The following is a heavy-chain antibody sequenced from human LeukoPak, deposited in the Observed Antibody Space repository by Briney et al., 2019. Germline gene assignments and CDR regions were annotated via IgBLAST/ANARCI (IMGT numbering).Heavy chain of an antibody. D-gene: IGHD3-3*02. CDR3: ARRSVIFGVVIFYYYGMDV. Sequence: SETLSLTCAVYGGSFSGYYWSWIRQPPVKGLEWIGEINHSGSTNYNPSLKSRVTISVDTSKNQFSLKLSSVTAADTAVYYCARRSVIFGVVIFYYYGMDVWGQGTTVTVSS. CDR1: GGSFSGYY. CDR2: INHSGST. J-gene: IGHJ6*02. V-gene: IGHV4-34*01.